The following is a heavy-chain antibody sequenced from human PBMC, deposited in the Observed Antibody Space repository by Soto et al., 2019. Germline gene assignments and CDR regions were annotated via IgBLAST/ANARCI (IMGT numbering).Heavy chain of an antibody. D-gene: IGHD6-13*01. CDR3: ARVRGTAGKRYFDY. Sequence: SETLSLTCTVSGGSMISYYWNWMRQPPGKGPQWIGYTYYSGSTTYNPSLKSRVTISVDSSKNQFSLKLDSVTPADTAVYYCARVRGTAGKRYFDYWGPGTLVTVS. CDR2: TYYSGST. J-gene: IGHJ4*02. CDR1: GGSMISYY. V-gene: IGHV4-59*01.